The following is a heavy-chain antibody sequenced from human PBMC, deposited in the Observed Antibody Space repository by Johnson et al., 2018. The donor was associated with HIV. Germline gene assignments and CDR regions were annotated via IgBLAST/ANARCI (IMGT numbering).Heavy chain of an antibody. Sequence: QVQLVESGGGVVQPGGSLRLSCAASGFTFSSYGMHWVRQAPGQGLEGVAFIRYDGSNKYYADSVKGRFTISRDNSKNTLYLQMNSLRVEDTAVYYCARDALLRFLEWFIWGQGTMVTVSS. J-gene: IGHJ3*02. CDR1: GFTFSSYG. V-gene: IGHV3-30*02. CDR2: IRYDGSNK. CDR3: ARDALLRFLEWFI. D-gene: IGHD3-3*01.